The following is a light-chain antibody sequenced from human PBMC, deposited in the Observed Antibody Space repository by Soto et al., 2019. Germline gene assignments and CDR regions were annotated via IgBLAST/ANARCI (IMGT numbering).Light chain of an antibody. V-gene: IGKV3-11*01. J-gene: IGKJ1*01. CDR1: QSVSSY. Sequence: EIEFSQSRATVPVYPSGRATLPCRASQSVSSYLAWYQQKPGQAPRLLIYDASSRATGIPARFSGSGSGTDFTLTINRLRPEDFAIYFCHQRRYRLPPFVPGTKVDIK. CDR2: DAS. CDR3: HQRRYRLPP.